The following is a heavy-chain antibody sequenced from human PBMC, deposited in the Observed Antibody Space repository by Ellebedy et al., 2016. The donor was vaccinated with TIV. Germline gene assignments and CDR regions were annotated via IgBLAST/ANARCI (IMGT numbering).Heavy chain of an antibody. CDR3: ARGRSGSYITFHDS. CDR1: GDTISRYF. CDR2: ISFTGST. Sequence: SETLSLXXSVSGDTISRYFWSWIRQSPGKGLEYLGYISFTGSTNYNPSLKSRVTISLDTSKNQFSLKLSSVTAADTAVYYCARGRSGSYITFHDSWGQGTLVTVSS. V-gene: IGHV4-59*13. D-gene: IGHD1-26*01. J-gene: IGHJ4*02.